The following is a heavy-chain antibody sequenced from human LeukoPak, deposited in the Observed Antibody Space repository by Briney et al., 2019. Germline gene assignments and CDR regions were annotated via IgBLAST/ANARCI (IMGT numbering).Heavy chain of an antibody. Sequence: SVKVSCMASGGTFNRYTIDWVRQAPGQGREWMGGTNAIFGSTNYAQSFHGRITITADESTSTVYMELSSRGSEDTAVYYCAREGGVRALYYFDDWGQGTPVTVSS. D-gene: IGHD3-10*01. V-gene: IGHV1-69*01. CDR2: TNAIFGST. CDR3: AREGGVRALYYFDD. J-gene: IGHJ4*02. CDR1: GGTFNRYT.